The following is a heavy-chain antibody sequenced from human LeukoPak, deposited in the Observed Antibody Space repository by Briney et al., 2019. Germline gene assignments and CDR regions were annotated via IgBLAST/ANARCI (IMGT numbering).Heavy chain of an antibody. CDR1: GYTFTNYG. CDR3: ARDQSLVAYSSTWFDY. D-gene: IGHD6-13*01. CDR2: ISAYNGNT. V-gene: IGHV1-18*01. Sequence: ASVKVSCKASGYTFTNYGISWVRQAPGQGLEWMGWISAYNGNTDYAQNLQGRVTMATDTLTSTAYMELRSPRSDDTAVYYCARDQSLVAYSSTWFDYWGQGTPVTVSS. J-gene: IGHJ4*02.